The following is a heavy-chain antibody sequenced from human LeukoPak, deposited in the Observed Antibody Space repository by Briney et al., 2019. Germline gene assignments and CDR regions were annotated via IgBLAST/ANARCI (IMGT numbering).Heavy chain of an antibody. CDR2: ISSSSSYI. CDR3: ARDGYNAFDI. D-gene: IGHD5-24*01. J-gene: IGHJ3*02. Sequence: GGSLRLSCAASGFTFSSYSMNWVRQAPGKGLEWVSSISSSSSYIYYADSVKGRFTISRDNAKNSLYLQMNGLRAEDAAVYYCARDGYNAFDIWGQGTMVTVSS. V-gene: IGHV3-21*01. CDR1: GFTFSSYS.